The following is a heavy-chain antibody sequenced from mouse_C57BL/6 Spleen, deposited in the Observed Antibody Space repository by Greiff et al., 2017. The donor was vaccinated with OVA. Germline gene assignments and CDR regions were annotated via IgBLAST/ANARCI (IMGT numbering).Heavy chain of an antibody. D-gene: IGHD1-1*01. Sequence: QVQLKQPGAELVRPGASVKMSCKASGYTFTSYWITWVKQRPGQGLEWIGDIYPGSGSTNYNEKFKSKATLTVDTSSSTAYMQLSSLTSEDSAVYYCVRGGLLDPYYFDYWGQGTTLTVSS. CDR2: IYPGSGST. V-gene: IGHV1-55*01. CDR3: VRGGLLDPYYFDY. CDR1: GYTFTSYW. J-gene: IGHJ2*01.